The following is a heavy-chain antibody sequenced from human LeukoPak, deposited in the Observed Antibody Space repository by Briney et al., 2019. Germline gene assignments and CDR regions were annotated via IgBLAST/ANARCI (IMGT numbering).Heavy chain of an antibody. CDR3: AISATARGGFDF. D-gene: IGHD6-25*01. V-gene: IGHV3-7*01. CDR2: IKQDGSEK. Sequence: GGSLRLSCAASGFTFSSYWVSWVRQAPGKGLEWVANIKQDGSEKYYVDSVKGRFTISRDNAKNSLFLQMNSLRAEDTAVYFCAISATARGGFDFWGQGTLVTVSS. CDR1: GFTFSSYW. J-gene: IGHJ4*02.